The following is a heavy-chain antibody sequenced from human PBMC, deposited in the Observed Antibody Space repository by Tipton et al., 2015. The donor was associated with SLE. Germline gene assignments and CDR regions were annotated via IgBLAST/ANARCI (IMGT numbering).Heavy chain of an antibody. CDR1: GGSISSYY. CDR3: ARVQGIWGSYRYVFHY. Sequence: TLSLTCTVSGGSISSYYWSWIRQPAGKGLEWIGRIYTSGSTNYNPPLKSRVTMSVDTSKNQFSLKLSSVTAADTAGYYCARVQGIWGSYRYVFHYWGQGTLVTVSS. D-gene: IGHD3-16*02. J-gene: IGHJ4*02. CDR2: IYTSGST. V-gene: IGHV4-4*07.